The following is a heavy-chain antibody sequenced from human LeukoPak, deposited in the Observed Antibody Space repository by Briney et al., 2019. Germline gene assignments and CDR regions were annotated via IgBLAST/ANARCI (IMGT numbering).Heavy chain of an antibody. CDR1: GFTFSSYA. J-gene: IGHJ4*02. CDR2: IKQDGSEK. CDR3: ARDRGLRYFDWLFTY. Sequence: GGSLRLSCAASGFTFSSYAMSWVRQAPGKGLEWVANIKQDGSEKYYVDSVKGRFTISRDNAKNSLYLQMNSLRAEDTAVYYCARDRGLRYFDWLFTYWGQGTLVTVSS. V-gene: IGHV3-7*01. D-gene: IGHD3-9*01.